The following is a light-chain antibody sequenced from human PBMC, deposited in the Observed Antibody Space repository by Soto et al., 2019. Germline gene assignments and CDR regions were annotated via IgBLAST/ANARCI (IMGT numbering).Light chain of an antibody. CDR1: SSDIGGSNY. Sequence: QSALTQPASVSGSPEQSITIYCTGSSSDIGGSNYVSWYQQHPGKAPKLMIYEVSHRPSSVSYRFSASKYGNTASRTISGLQAEDEADYDCSSYTDTIAPVLFGGGTKVTVL. CDR3: SSYTDTIAPVL. V-gene: IGLV2-14*01. J-gene: IGLJ2*01. CDR2: EVS.